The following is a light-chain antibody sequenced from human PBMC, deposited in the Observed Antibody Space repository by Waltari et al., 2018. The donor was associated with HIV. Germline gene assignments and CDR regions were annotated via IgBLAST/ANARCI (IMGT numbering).Light chain of an antibody. CDR1: SNDVGGYNY. Sequence: QSALTQPAPVSGSPGQSITISCTGGSNDVGGYNYVSWYQHRPGKAPKLIIYEVRNRPSGVSNRFSGSKSGNTASLTISGLQAEDEADYYCTSYASSSSLLFGGGTKLTVL. J-gene: IGLJ2*01. V-gene: IGLV2-14*01. CDR3: TSYASSSSLL. CDR2: EVR.